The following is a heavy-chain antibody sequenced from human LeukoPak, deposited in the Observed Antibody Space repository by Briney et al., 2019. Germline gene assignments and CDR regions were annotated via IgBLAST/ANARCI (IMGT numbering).Heavy chain of an antibody. CDR2: IYYSGST. D-gene: IGHD4-17*01. V-gene: IGHV4-59*01. CDR3: ARSHIQGDYGKFFDY. CDR1: GGSISSYY. J-gene: IGHJ4*02. Sequence: SETLSLTCTVSGGSISSYYWSCIRQPPGRGLEWIGYIYYSGSTNYDPSLKSRATISVDTSRNQFSLTLSTLTAADTAVYSCARSHIQGDYGKFFDYWGQGTLVTVSS.